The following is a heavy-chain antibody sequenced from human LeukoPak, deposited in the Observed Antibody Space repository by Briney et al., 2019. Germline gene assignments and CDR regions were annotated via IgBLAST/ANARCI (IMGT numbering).Heavy chain of an antibody. V-gene: IGHV3-33*08. CDR3: ARGRYSSGWSPPVFSDDYFDY. Sequence: GGSLRLSCAASGFTFSSYGMHWVRQAPGKGLEWVAVIWYDGSNKYYADSVKGRFTISRDNSKNTLYLQMNSLRAEDTAVYYCARGRYSSGWSPPVFSDDYFDYWGQGTLVTVSS. J-gene: IGHJ4*02. CDR1: GFTFSSYG. CDR2: IWYDGSNK. D-gene: IGHD6-19*01.